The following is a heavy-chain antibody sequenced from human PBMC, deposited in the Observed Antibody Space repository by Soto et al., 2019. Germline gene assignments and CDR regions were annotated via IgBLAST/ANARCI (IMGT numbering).Heavy chain of an antibody. Sequence: GGSLRLSCAASGFTFSSYAMSWVRQAPGKGLEWVSAISGSGGSTYYADSVKGRFTISRDNSKNTLYLQMNSLRAEDTAVYYCAKDPGLYSGYDYSFDLWGQGNLVTV. CDR3: AKDPGLYSGYDYSFDL. J-gene: IGHJ4*02. V-gene: IGHV3-23*01. CDR1: GFTFSSYA. D-gene: IGHD5-12*01. CDR2: ISGSGGST.